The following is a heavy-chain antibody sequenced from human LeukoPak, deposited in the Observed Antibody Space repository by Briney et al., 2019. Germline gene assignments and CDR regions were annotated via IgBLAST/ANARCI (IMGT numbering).Heavy chain of an antibody. J-gene: IGHJ6*02. V-gene: IGHV5-51*01. CDR3: ASSVSPAAGSYYYGMDV. D-gene: IGHD6-13*01. CDR1: GYSFTSYW. Sequence: GESLKISCKGSGYSFTSYWIGWVRQMPGKGLEWMGIIYPGDSDTRYSPSFQGQVTISADKSISTAYLQWSSLKASDTAMYYCASSVSPAAGSYYYGMDVWGHGTTVTVSS. CDR2: IYPGDSDT.